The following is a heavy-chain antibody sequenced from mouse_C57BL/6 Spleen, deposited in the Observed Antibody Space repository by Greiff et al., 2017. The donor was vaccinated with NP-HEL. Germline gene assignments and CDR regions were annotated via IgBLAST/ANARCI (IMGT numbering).Heavy chain of an antibody. Sequence: VQLQQPGAELVMPGASVKLSCKASGYTFTSYWMHWVKQRPGQGLEWIGEIDPSDSYTNYNQKFKGKSTLTVDKSSSTAYMQLSSLTSEDSAVYYCARSGTGTDYAMDYWGQGTSVTVSS. CDR3: ARSGTGTDYAMDY. CDR2: IDPSDSYT. CDR1: GYTFTSYW. J-gene: IGHJ4*01. D-gene: IGHD4-1*01. V-gene: IGHV1-69*01.